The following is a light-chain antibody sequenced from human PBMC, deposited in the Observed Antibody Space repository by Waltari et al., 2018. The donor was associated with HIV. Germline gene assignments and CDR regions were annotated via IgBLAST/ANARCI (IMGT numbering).Light chain of an antibody. CDR1: SSDVGGYNY. J-gene: IGLJ2*01. CDR3: SSHAGSKVV. V-gene: IGLV2-8*01. Sequence: QSALTQPPSASGSPGQSVTLSCTGTSSDVGGYNYVSWHQQHPGKAPKLMIYEVIRGPTGVPVRFSGSKSGNTASLTVSGLQPEDEADYYCSSHAGSKVVFGGGTRLTVL. CDR2: EVI.